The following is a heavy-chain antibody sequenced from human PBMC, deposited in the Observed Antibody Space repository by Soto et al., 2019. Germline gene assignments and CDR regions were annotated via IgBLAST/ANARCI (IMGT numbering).Heavy chain of an antibody. D-gene: IGHD3-10*01. CDR3: AREDLLWDPYYYGSGSYYYGMDV. Sequence: QVQLVQSGAEVKKPGASVKVSCKASGYTFTSYGISWVRQAPGQGLEWMGWISAYNGNTNYAQKLQCRVTMTTDTSTSTAYMELRSLRSDDTAVYYCAREDLLWDPYYYGSGSYYYGMDVWGQGTTVTVSS. V-gene: IGHV1-18*01. J-gene: IGHJ6*02. CDR2: ISAYNGNT. CDR1: GYTFTSYG.